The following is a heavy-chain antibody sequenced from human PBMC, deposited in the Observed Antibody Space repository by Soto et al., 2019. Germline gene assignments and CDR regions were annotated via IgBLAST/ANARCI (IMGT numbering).Heavy chain of an antibody. CDR3: ARQIYDSSGYYYAY. CDR1: GGSISSSSYY. CDR2: IYSLGNT. V-gene: IGHV4-39*01. D-gene: IGHD3-22*01. J-gene: IGHJ4*02. Sequence: QMQLQESGPGLVKPSETLSLTCTVSGGSISSSSYYWGWIRQPPGQGLEWLGTIYSLGNTYYNPSLKSRVTNSVDKFKSQLFLKLSSVTAPDTAVYYCARQIYDSSGYYYAYWGQGTLVTVSS.